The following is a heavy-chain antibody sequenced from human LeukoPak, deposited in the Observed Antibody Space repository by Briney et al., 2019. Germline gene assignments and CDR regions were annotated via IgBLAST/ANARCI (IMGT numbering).Heavy chain of an antibody. CDR3: ARHVTISGPYDASDI. J-gene: IGHJ3*02. Sequence: SETLSLTCTVSGDSISSYYWSWIRQPPGKGLEWIGYIYYSGGTDYNPSLKSRVTISVDTSKNQFSLKLRSVTAADTAVYYCARHVTISGPYDASDIWGRGTMVTVSP. D-gene: IGHD5-24*01. V-gene: IGHV4-59*08. CDR2: IYYSGGT. CDR1: GDSISSYY.